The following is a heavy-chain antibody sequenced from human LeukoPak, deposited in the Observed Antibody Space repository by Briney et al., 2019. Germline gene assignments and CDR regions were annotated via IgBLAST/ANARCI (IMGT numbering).Heavy chain of an antibody. J-gene: IGHJ3*02. V-gene: IGHV1-69*13. CDR3: AREPTTVDAFDI. D-gene: IGHD4-11*01. CDR1: GGTFSSYA. CDR2: IIPIFGTA. Sequence: SVKVSCKASGGTFSSYAISWVRQAPGQGLEWMGGIIPIFGTANYAQKFQGRVTITADESTSTAYMELSSLRSEDTAVYYCAREPTTVDAFDIWGQGTMVTVSS.